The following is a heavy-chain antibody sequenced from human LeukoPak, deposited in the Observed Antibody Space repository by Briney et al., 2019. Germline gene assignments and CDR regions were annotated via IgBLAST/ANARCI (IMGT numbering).Heavy chain of an antibody. CDR3: ARGYDILTGYYRGGAFDI. Sequence: PSETLSLTCTVSGGSISSSSYYWGWIRQPPGKGLEWIGSIYYSGSTNYNPSLKSRVTISVDTSKNQFSLKLSSVTAADTAVYYCARGYDILTGYYRGGAFDIWGQGTMVTVSS. J-gene: IGHJ3*02. CDR2: IYYSGST. V-gene: IGHV4-39*07. CDR1: GGSISSSSYY. D-gene: IGHD3-9*01.